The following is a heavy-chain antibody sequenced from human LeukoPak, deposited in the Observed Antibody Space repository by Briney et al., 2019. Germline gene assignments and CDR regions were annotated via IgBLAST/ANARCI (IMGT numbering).Heavy chain of an antibody. J-gene: IGHJ4*02. CDR2: FYYSGST. Sequence: SETLSLICTVSGGSIGRKSFYWGRIRQPPGKGLEWIGIFYYSGSTYYNPSLKSRVSISVETSQRQFCLKVSYVTTADTAVYYCSRHTQYPPFDNWGQETLVTVS. CDR1: GGSIGRKSFY. V-gene: IGHV4-39*01. D-gene: IGHD2/OR15-2a*01. CDR3: SRHTQYPPFDN.